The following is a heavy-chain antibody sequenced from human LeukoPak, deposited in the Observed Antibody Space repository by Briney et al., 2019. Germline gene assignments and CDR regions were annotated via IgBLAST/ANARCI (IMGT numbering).Heavy chain of an antibody. D-gene: IGHD3-3*01. CDR1: GFTFSSYG. CDR3: AKERGGYYDFWSGYPTELYYMGV. J-gene: IGHJ6*03. CDR2: IRYDGSNK. V-gene: IGHV3-30*02. Sequence: GGSLRLSCAASGFTFSSYGMHWVRQAPGKGLEWVAFIRYDGSNKYYADSVKGRFTISRDNSKNTLYLQMNSLRAEDTAVYYCAKERGGYYDFWSGYPTELYYMGVWGKGTTVTVSS.